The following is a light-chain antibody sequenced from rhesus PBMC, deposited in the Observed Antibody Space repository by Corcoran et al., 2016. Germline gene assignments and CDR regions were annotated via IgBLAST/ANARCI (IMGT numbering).Light chain of an antibody. V-gene: IGKV3-24*01. CDR2: GAP. CDR3: LQHSNWPLT. J-gene: IGKJ4*01. Sequence: EIVMTQSPATLSLSPGERATLSCRASQSVSSSLAWYKQKPGQAPRLLIYGAPSRATGIPDRFSGSGSGTDFTLTISSLEPEDVAVYYCLQHSNWPLTFGGGTKVELK. CDR1: QSVSSS.